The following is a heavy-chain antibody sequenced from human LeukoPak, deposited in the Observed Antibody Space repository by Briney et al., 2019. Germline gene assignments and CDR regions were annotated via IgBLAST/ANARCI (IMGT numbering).Heavy chain of an antibody. CDR3: ARDKSGGPSGLYAEYFQH. V-gene: IGHV3-23*01. D-gene: IGHD1-26*01. CDR2: ISGSGGST. J-gene: IGHJ1*01. Sequence: GGSLRLSCAASGFTFSSYAMSWVRQAPGKGLEWVSAISGSGGSTYYADSVKGRFTISRDNSKNTLYLQMNSLRAEDTAVYYCARDKSGGPSGLYAEYFQHWGQGTLVTVSS. CDR1: GFTFSSYA.